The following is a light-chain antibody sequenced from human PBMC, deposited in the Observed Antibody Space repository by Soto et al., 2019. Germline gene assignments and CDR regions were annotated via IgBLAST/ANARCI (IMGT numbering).Light chain of an antibody. J-gene: IGKJ5*01. CDR3: QQRSNWPPIT. CDR2: DAS. CDR1: QSVSSY. V-gene: IGKV3-11*01. Sequence: EIVLTQSPVTLSLSPGERATLSCRASQSVSSYLAWYQHKPGQAPRLLIYDASNRATGIPARFSGGGSGTDFTLTIDSLEPEDFAIYYCQQRSNWPPITFGQGTRLEIK.